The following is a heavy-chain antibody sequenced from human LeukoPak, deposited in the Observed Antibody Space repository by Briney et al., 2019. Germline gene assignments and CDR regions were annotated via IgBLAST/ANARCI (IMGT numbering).Heavy chain of an antibody. D-gene: IGHD7-27*01. Sequence: GGSLRLSCVATGFNFYNEYMHWVRQAPGNGLMWFSRTTTDGSTTYADSVRGRFTISRDNAKNTLYLQMNSLRAEDTAVYYCARDYPGEHNAFDIWGQGKMISVSS. CDR1: GFNFYNEY. CDR3: ARDYPGEHNAFDI. V-gene: IGHV3-74*01. CDR2: TTTDGST. J-gene: IGHJ3*02.